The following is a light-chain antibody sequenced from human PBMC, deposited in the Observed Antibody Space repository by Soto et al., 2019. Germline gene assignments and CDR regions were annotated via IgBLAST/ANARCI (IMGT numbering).Light chain of an antibody. CDR3: CSYAGSSTFHVI. CDR1: SSDVGTYNL. V-gene: IGLV2-23*01. CDR2: DDS. Sequence: QSVLTQPASVSGSPGQSLTISCTGTSSDVGTYNLVSWYQQPPGKAPKLMIYDDSKRPSGVSNRFSGSKSGNTASLTISGLQAEDEADYSCCSYAGSSTFHVIFGGGTKVTVL. J-gene: IGLJ2*01.